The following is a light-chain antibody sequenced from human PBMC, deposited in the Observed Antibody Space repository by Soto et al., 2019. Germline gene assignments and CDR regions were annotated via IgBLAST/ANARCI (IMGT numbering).Light chain of an antibody. CDR1: NSDVGDYNY. Sequence: QSVLTQPASVSGSPGQSITISCTGTNSDVGDYNYVSWYQQHPGKAPKLMIYEVSNRPSGVSDRFSGSKSGNTASLTISGLQAEDEANYYCCSYTGTYTWVFGGGTKLTVL. CDR3: CSYTGTYTWV. V-gene: IGLV2-14*01. J-gene: IGLJ3*02. CDR2: EVS.